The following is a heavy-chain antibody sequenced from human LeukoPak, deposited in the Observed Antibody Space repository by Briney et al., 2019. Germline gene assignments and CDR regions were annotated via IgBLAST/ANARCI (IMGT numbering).Heavy chain of an antibody. CDR2: IYYSGST. J-gene: IGHJ4*02. CDR1: GGSISSGGYY. V-gene: IGHV4-31*03. Sequence: PSQTLSLTCTVSGGSISSGGYYWSWIRQHPGKGLEWIGYIYYSGSTYYNPSLKSRVTISVDTSKNQFSLKLSSVTAADTAVYYCARVGDYGDYVPDYWGQGTLVTVSS. D-gene: IGHD4-17*01. CDR3: ARVGDYGDYVPDY.